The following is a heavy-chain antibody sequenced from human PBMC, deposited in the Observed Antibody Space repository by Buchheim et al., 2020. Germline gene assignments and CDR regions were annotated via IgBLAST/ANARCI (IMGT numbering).Heavy chain of an antibody. V-gene: IGHV4-39*01. CDR2: IYYSGST. CDR3: ARQPVVGANRLYFDF. Sequence: QLQLQESGPGLVKPSETLSLTCTVSGGSISSSTHYWGWIRQPPGKWLEWIGSIYYSGSTYYNPSLKSRVTISINTAKEQFSLRLSSVTAADTAVYYCARQPVVGANRLYFDFWGQGTL. J-gene: IGHJ4*02. D-gene: IGHD1-26*01. CDR1: GGSISSSTHY.